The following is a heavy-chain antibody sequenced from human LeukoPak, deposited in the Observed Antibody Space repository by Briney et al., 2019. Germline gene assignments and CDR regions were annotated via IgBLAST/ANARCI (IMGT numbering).Heavy chain of an antibody. CDR1: GGSISSYY. Sequence: SETLSLTCTVSGGSISSYYWSWIRQPPGKGLEWIGYIYYSGSTNYNPSLKSRVTISVDTSKNQFSLKLSSVTAADTAVYYCARAGGHDSSGYYYVGVDYWGQGTLVTVSS. D-gene: IGHD3-22*01. CDR2: IYYSGST. CDR3: ARAGGHDSSGYYYVGVDY. V-gene: IGHV4-59*01. J-gene: IGHJ4*02.